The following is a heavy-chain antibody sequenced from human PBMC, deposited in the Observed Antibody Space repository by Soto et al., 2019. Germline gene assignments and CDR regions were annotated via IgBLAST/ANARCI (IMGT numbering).Heavy chain of an antibody. D-gene: IGHD5-18*01. CDR3: AREPDTAIFFDY. J-gene: IGHJ4*02. CDR2: ISSESTTI. CDR1: GFTFRSYS. V-gene: IGHV3-48*04. Sequence: EVQLVESGGGLVQPGGSLRLSCAASGFTFRSYSMHWVRQAPGKGLEWLSYISSESTTIYYIDSVKGRFTISRDNAKNSLYLQMNSLRAEDTAVYYCAREPDTAIFFDYWGQGTLVTVSS.